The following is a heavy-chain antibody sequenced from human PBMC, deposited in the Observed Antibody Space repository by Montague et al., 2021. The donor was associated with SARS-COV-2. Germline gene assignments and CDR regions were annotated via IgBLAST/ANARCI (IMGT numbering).Heavy chain of an antibody. CDR1: GASISRYY. CDR3: ARVKRSYDNGLRLSARFDY. D-gene: IGHD1-26*01. CDR2: IYYSGST. Sequence: SETLSLTCTVYGASISRYYWSWIRQSPGRGLEWIGYIYYSGSTNYNPSLQSRVTISVDTYKNQFSLTLSSVTAADTAVYFCARVKRSYDNGLRLSARFDYWGQGTLVTVSS. V-gene: IGHV4-59*01. J-gene: IGHJ4*02.